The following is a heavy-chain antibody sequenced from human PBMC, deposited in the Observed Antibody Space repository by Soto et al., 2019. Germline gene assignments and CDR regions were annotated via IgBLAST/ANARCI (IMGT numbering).Heavy chain of an antibody. CDR1: GYTFTSYA. Sequence: ASVKVSCKASGYTFTSYAMHWVRQAPGQRLEWMGWINAGNGNTKYSQKFQGRVTITRDTSASTAYMELSSLRSEDTAVYYCARFIITIFGGGLRYYYGMDVWGQGTTVTVSS. CDR3: ARFIITIFGGGLRYYYGMDV. CDR2: INAGNGNT. V-gene: IGHV1-3*01. D-gene: IGHD3-3*01. J-gene: IGHJ6*02.